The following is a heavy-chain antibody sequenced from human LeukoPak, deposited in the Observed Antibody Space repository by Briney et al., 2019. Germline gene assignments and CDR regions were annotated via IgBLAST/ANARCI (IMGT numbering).Heavy chain of an antibody. CDR1: GGSISSGSYY. D-gene: IGHD4-23*01. J-gene: IGHJ2*01. CDR2: IYTSGST. CDR3: ARQRSGWGYGGNSDWYFDL. V-gene: IGHV4-61*02. Sequence: PSETLSLTCTVSGGSISSGSYYWSWIRQPAGKGLEWIGRIYTSGSTNYNPSLKSRVTISVDTSKNQFSLKLSSVTAADTAVYYCARQRSGWGYGGNSDWYFDLWGRGTLDTVSS.